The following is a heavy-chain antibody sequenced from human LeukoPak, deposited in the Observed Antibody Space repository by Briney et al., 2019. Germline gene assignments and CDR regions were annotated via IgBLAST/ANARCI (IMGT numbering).Heavy chain of an antibody. CDR2: ISAYNGNT. CDR3: AREGSSWTDY. CDR1: GYTFTSYG. J-gene: IGHJ4*02. Sequence: ASVKVSCKASGYTFTSYGISWVRQAPGQGLEWMGWISAYNGNTNYAQKFQGRVTITADESTSTAYMELSSLRSEDTAVYYCAREGSSWTDYWGQGTLVTVSS. D-gene: IGHD6-13*01. V-gene: IGHV1-18*01.